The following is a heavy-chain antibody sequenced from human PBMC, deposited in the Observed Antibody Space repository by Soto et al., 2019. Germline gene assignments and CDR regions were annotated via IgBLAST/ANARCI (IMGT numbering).Heavy chain of an antibody. CDR3: ARGLWIVATITGGGNGFDP. J-gene: IGHJ5*02. CDR2: MNPNSGNT. V-gene: IGHV1-8*01. D-gene: IGHD5-12*01. Sequence: QVQLVQSGAEVKKPGASVKVSCKASGYTFTSYDINWVRQATGQGLEWMGWMNPNSGNTGYAQKFQGRVTMTRNTSISTAYMELSSLRSEDTAVYYCARGLWIVATITGGGNGFDPWGQGTLVTVSS. CDR1: GYTFTSYD.